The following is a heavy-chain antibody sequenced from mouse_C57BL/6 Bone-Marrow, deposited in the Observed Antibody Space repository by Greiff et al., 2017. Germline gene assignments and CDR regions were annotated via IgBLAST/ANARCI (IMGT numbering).Heavy chain of an antibody. CDR2: ISDGGSYT. J-gene: IGHJ4*01. V-gene: IGHV5-4*01. Sequence: EVQLVESGGGLVKPGGSLKLSCAASGFTFSSYAMSWVRQTPEKRLEWVATISDGGSYTYYPDNVKGRCTISRDNAKNNLYLQMSQLKSEETAMYYGARVNVYAMDYWGQGTSVTVSS. CDR3: ARVNVYAMDY. CDR1: GFTFSSYA.